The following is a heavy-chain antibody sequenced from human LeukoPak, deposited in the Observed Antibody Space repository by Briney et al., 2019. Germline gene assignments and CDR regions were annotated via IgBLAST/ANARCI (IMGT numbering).Heavy chain of an antibody. V-gene: IGHV4-34*01. J-gene: IGHJ4*02. CDR1: GGSISSYY. D-gene: IGHD1-14*01. CDR3: ARHNGKVLYY. Sequence: PSETLSLTCTVSGGSISSYYWSWIRQPPGKGLEWIGQINHSGGTSFNSSLKSRVTISIDTSKNQVSLKLNSVTAADTAVYYCARHNGKVLYYWGQGTLVTVSS. CDR2: INHSGGT.